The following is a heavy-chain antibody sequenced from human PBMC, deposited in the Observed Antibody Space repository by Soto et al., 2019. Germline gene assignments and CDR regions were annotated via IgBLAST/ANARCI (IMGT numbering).Heavy chain of an antibody. CDR3: SLGELSWGYYYMDV. V-gene: IGHV4-59*01. CDR2: IYYSGST. J-gene: IGHJ6*03. Sequence: SETLSLTCTVSGGSISSYYWSWFRQPPGKGLEWIGYIYYSGSTNYNPSLKSRVTISVDTSKNQFSLKLSSVTAADTAVYYCSLGELSWGYYYMDVWGKGTTVT. CDR1: GGSISSYY. D-gene: IGHD3-10*01.